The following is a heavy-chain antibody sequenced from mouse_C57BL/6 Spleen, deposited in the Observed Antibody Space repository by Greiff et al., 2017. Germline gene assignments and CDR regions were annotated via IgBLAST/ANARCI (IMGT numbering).Heavy chain of an antibody. V-gene: IGHV1-63*01. CDR1: GYTFTNYW. CDR2: IYPGGGYT. CDR3: ARGEDYYGSSPYAMDY. Sequence: QVQLQQSGAELVRPGTSVKMSCKASGYTFTNYWIGWAKQRPGHGLEWIGDIYPGGGYTNYNEKFKGKATLTADKSSSTAYMQFSSLTSEDSAIYYCARGEDYYGSSPYAMDYWCQGTSVTVSS. J-gene: IGHJ4*01. D-gene: IGHD1-1*01.